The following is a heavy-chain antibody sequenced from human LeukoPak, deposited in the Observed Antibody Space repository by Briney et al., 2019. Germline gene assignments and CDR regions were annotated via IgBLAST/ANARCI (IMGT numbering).Heavy chain of an antibody. V-gene: IGHV1-2*06. CDR2: INPNSGGT. D-gene: IGHD3-22*01. J-gene: IGHJ4*02. Sequence: ASVKVSCKASGYTFTGYYMHWVRQAPGQGLEWMGRINPNSGGTNYAQKFQGRVTMTRDTSISTAYMELSRLRCDDTAVYYCAREGGSSGYYSDYWGQGTLVTVFS. CDR1: GYTFTGYY. CDR3: AREGGSSGYYSDY.